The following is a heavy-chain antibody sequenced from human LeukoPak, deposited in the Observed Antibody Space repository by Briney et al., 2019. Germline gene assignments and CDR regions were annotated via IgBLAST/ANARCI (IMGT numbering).Heavy chain of an antibody. J-gene: IGHJ5*02. V-gene: IGHV3-21*01. CDR3: AKGTDYYDNSGYYQGWFDP. Sequence: GGSLRLSCAASGFTFSSYSMNWVRQAPGKGLEWVSFISSSSTYIYYADSLKGRFTISRDSSKNTLYLQMNSLRTADTAVYYCAKGTDYYDNSGYYQGWFDPWGQGTLVTVSS. D-gene: IGHD3-22*01. CDR1: GFTFSSYS. CDR2: ISSSSTYI.